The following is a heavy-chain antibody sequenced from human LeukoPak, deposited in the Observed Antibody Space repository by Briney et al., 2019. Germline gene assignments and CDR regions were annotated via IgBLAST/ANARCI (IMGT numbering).Heavy chain of an antibody. Sequence: SVKVSCKASGGTFSSYAISWVRQAPGQGLEWMGRIIPILGIANYAQKFQGRVTITADKSTSTAYMELSSLRSEDTAVYYCASTRIPSGPFDPWGQGTLVTVSS. CDR2: IIPILGIA. D-gene: IGHD1-26*01. CDR1: GGTFSSYA. CDR3: ASTRIPSGPFDP. J-gene: IGHJ5*02. V-gene: IGHV1-69*04.